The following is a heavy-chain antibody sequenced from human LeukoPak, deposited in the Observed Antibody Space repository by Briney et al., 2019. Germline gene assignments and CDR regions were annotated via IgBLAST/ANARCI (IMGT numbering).Heavy chain of an antibody. D-gene: IGHD3-22*01. J-gene: IGHJ1*01. CDR3: ARVEGGWDSSGYYFEYFQH. CDR2: INPNSGGT. V-gene: IGHV1-2*07. Sequence: ASVKASCKASGYTLTGYYMHWVRQAPGQGLEWMGWINPNSGGTNYAHKFQGRVTMPRDTSISTAYMELSRLRSDDTAVYYFARVEGGWDSSGYYFEYFQHWGQGTLVTVSS. CDR1: GYTLTGYY.